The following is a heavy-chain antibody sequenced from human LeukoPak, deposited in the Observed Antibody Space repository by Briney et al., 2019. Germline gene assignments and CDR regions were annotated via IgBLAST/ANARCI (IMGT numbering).Heavy chain of an antibody. CDR3: ARDSSGWYLGVGFDY. Sequence: EASVNVSCKASGYTFTSYGISWVRQAPGQGLEWMGWISAYNGNTNYAQKLQGRVTMTTDTSTSTAFMELRSLRSDDTAVYYCARDSSGWYLGVGFDYWGQGTLVTVSS. J-gene: IGHJ4*02. D-gene: IGHD6-19*01. V-gene: IGHV1-18*01. CDR2: ISAYNGNT. CDR1: GYTFTSYG.